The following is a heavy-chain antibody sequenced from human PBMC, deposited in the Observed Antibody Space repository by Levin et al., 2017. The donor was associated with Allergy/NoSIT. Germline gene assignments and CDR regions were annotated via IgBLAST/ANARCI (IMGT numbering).Heavy chain of an antibody. Sequence: GESLKISCAASGFTFSSYGMHWVRQAPGKGLEWVAVISYDGSNKYYADSVKGRFTISRDNSKNTLYLQTNSLRAEDTAVYYCAKGIQLWFGGQGTLVTVSS. CDR1: GFTFSSYG. V-gene: IGHV3-30*18. D-gene: IGHD5-18*01. J-gene: IGHJ4*02. CDR3: AKGIQLWF. CDR2: ISYDGSNK.